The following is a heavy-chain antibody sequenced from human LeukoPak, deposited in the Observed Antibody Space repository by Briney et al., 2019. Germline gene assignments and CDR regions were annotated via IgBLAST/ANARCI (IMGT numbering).Heavy chain of an antibody. V-gene: IGHV1-2*04. CDR1: GYTFTSNY. CDR2: INPNSGGT. CDR3: ARAPSRDSSGWYDY. D-gene: IGHD6-19*01. Sequence: GASVKVSCKASGYTFTSNYIHWVRQAPGQGLEWMGWINPNSGGTNYAQKFQGWVTMTRDTSISTAYMELSRLRSDDTAVYYCARAPSRDSSGWYDYWGQGTLVTVSS. J-gene: IGHJ4*02.